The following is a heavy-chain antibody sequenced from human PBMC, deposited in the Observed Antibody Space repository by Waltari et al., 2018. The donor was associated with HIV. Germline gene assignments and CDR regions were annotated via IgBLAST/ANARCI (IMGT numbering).Heavy chain of an antibody. V-gene: IGHV4-61*02. CDR2: IYTSGST. CDR1: GGSISSGSYY. J-gene: IGHJ3*02. Sequence: QVQLQESGPGLVKPSQTLSLTCTVSGGSISSGSYYWSWIRQPAGKGLEWIGRIYTSGSTNYNPSLKSRVTISIDTSKNQFSLKLSSGTAADTAVYYCARRGIQLWFYAFDIWGQGTMVTVSS. CDR3: ARRGIQLWFYAFDI. D-gene: IGHD5-18*01.